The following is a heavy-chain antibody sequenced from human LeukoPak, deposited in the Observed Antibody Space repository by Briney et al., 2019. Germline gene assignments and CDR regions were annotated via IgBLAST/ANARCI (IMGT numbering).Heavy chain of an antibody. J-gene: IGHJ5*02. CDR3: ARGLRVDTAMVGSP. D-gene: IGHD5-18*01. CDR1: GGSISSYY. V-gene: IGHV4-59*08. Sequence: KPSETLSLTCTVSGGSISSYYWSWIRQPPGKGLEWIGYIYYSGSTNYNPSLKSRVTISVDTSKNQFSLKLSSVTAADTAAYYCARGLRVDTAMVGSPWGQGTLVTVSS. CDR2: IYYSGST.